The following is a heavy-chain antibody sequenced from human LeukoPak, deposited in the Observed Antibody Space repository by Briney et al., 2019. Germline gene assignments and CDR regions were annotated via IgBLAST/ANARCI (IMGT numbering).Heavy chain of an antibody. J-gene: IGHJ4*02. Sequence: SETLSLTCTVSGGSISSYYWSWIRQPPGKGLEWIGYIYTSGSTNYNPSLKSRVTISVDTSKNQFSLKLSSVTAADTAVYYCARWSGAGFFDYWGQGTLVTVSS. CDR1: GGSISSYY. CDR3: ARWSGAGFFDY. D-gene: IGHD3-10*01. CDR2: IYTSGST. V-gene: IGHV4-4*09.